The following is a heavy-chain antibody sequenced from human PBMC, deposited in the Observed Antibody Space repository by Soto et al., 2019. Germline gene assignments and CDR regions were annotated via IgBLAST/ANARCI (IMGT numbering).Heavy chain of an antibody. J-gene: IGHJ6*02. CDR2: IDPSDSYA. Sequence: WEALKISCKGSGYTFTTYWISLVRQMPGKGLEWMGRIDPSDSYANYSPSFQGHVTLSADKSISTAYLQWSTLKASDTAMYYCARQRDGMDVWGQGTTVTVSS. CDR1: GYTFTTYW. CDR3: ARQRDGMDV. V-gene: IGHV5-10-1*01.